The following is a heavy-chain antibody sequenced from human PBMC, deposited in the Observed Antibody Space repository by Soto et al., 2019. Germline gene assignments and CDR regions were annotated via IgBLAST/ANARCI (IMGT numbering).Heavy chain of an antibody. J-gene: IGHJ4*02. D-gene: IGHD2-15*01. CDR1: GYTFTRYD. Sequence: ASVKLSCKASGYTFTRYDMHWVRQAPGQGLEWMGIINPSGGSTSYAQKFQGRVTMTRDTSTSTVYMELSSLRSEDTAVYYCARDRSNDCSGGSSRYFDYWGQGILVTVSS. CDR3: ARDRSNDCSGGSSRYFDY. CDR2: INPSGGST. V-gene: IGHV1-46*03.